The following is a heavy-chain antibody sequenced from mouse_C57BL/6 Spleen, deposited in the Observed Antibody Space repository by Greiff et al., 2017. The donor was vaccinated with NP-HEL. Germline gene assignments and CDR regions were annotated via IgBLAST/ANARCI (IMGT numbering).Heavy chain of an antibody. J-gene: IGHJ3*01. CDR1: GYTFTSYW. Sequence: VQLQQSGTELVKPGASVKLSCKASGYTFTSYWMHWVKQRPGQGLEWIGNINPSNGGTNYNEKFKSKATLTVDKSSSTAYMQLSSLTSEDSAVYYCAREREQLRQAWFAYWGQGTLVTVSA. D-gene: IGHD3-2*02. CDR3: AREREQLRQAWFAY. V-gene: IGHV1-53*01. CDR2: INPSNGGT.